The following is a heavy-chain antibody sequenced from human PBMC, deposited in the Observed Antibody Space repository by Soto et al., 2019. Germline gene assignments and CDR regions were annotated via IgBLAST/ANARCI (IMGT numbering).Heavy chain of an antibody. Sequence: QVQLVQSGAEVKKPGSSVKVSCKASGDTFSSYAINWVRQAPGQGREWMGGISPMFGTANYAQKFKGRVKITAGESTSTVYMERSSLRSEDTAVYYCARVGPAHYYDSSGYYSPLDYWGQGTLVTVSS. CDR3: ARVGPAHYYDSSGYYSPLDY. CDR2: ISPMFGTA. V-gene: IGHV1-69*01. J-gene: IGHJ4*02. CDR1: GDTFSSYA. D-gene: IGHD3-22*01.